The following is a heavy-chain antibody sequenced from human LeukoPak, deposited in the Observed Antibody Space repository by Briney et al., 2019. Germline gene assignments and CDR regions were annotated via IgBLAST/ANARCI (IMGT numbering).Heavy chain of an antibody. CDR2: ISYDGSNK. D-gene: IGHD4-23*01. V-gene: IGHV3-30*18. J-gene: IGHJ5*02. CDR1: GFTFSSYG. Sequence: GGSLRLSCAASGFTFSSYGMHWVRQAPGKGLEWVAVISYDGSNKYYADSVKGRFTISRDNSKNTLYLQMNSLRAEDTAVYYCAKENSLRWYNWYDPWGQGTLVTVSS. CDR3: AKENSLRWYNWYDP.